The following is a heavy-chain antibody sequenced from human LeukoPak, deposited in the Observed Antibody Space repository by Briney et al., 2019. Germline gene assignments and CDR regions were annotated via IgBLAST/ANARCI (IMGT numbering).Heavy chain of an antibody. Sequence: GGSLRLSCAASGFTFSSYWMHWVRQAPGKGLVWVSRINSDGSSTSYADSVKGRFTISRDNAKKTPYLQMNSLRAEDTAVYYCASSDIVVVPADYYFDYWGQGTLVTVSS. CDR3: ASSDIVVVPADYYFDY. V-gene: IGHV3-74*01. CDR2: INSDGSST. J-gene: IGHJ4*02. D-gene: IGHD2-2*01. CDR1: GFTFSSYW.